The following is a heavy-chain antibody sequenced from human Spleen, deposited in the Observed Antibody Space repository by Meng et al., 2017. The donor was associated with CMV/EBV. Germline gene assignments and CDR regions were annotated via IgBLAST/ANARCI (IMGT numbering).Heavy chain of an antibody. V-gene: IGHV1-2*02. CDR3: ARLGATKDY. D-gene: IGHD1-26*01. CDR1: GFTFTDYY. J-gene: IGHJ4*02. CDR2: INPNSGGT. Sequence: QVQLVQSGAEVKKPGASVKVSCKTSGFTFTDYYLNWVRQAPGQGLEWMGWINPNSGGTNYEQKFQGRVTMTRDTSISTAYMELSRLRSDDTAVYYCARLGATKDYWGQGTLVTV.